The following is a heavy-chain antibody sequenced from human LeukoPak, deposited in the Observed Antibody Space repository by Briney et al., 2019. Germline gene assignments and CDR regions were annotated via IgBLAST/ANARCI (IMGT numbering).Heavy chain of an antibody. Sequence: SETLSLTCAVYGGSFSGYYWSWIRQPPGKGLEWIGEINHSGSTNYNPSLKSRVTISVDTSKNQFPLKLSSVTAADTAVYYCARGRPPYYDFWSGYPYYYYMDVWGKGTTVTVSS. J-gene: IGHJ6*03. CDR1: GGSFSGYY. CDR2: INHSGST. CDR3: ARGRPPYYDFWSGYPYYYYMDV. D-gene: IGHD3-3*01. V-gene: IGHV4-34*01.